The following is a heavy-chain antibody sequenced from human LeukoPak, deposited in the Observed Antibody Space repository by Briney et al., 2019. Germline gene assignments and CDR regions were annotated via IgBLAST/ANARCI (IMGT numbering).Heavy chain of an antibody. CDR2: ISSSGTS. J-gene: IGHJ5*02. V-gene: IGHV4-59*01. D-gene: IGHD2-21*02. CDR1: GDSISDFS. Sequence: SETLSLTCTVSGDSISDFSWTWIRQTPGKGLEWIGFISSSGTSNYSPSLESRVSFSLDTSKSQFSLSLESVTAADTAVYYCARVVRGAVTSNWFDPWGQGILVTLS. CDR3: ARVVRGAVTSNWFDP.